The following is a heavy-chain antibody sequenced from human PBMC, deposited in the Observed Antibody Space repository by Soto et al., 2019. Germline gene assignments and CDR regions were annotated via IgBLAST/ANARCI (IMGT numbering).Heavy chain of an antibody. D-gene: IGHD1-7*01. J-gene: IGHJ4*02. CDR1: GYTFTNDA. V-gene: IGHV1-18*01. Sequence: QVQLVQSGAEVKKPGPSVKVSCTASGYTFTNDAITWVQQAPGQGLEGMGWVSAYNGNTNYAQKFKGRVTMTTDTATSTAYMEIRSLRYDDTAVYFCARASRYYWNYMMYWGQGTLVTVSS. CDR3: ARASRYYWNYMMY. CDR2: VSAYNGNT.